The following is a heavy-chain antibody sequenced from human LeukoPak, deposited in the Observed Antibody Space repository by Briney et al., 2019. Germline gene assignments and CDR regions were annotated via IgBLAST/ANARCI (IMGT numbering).Heavy chain of an antibody. J-gene: IGHJ2*01. CDR2: ISYDGSNK. CDR1: GFTFCSYA. D-gene: IGHD3-9*01. V-gene: IGHV3-30-3*01. CDR3: ARDRDYDILTGYYDWYFDL. Sequence: PGRSLRLSCAASGFTFCSYAMHWVRQAPGKGLEWVAVISYDGSNKYYADSVKGRFTISRDNSRNTLYLQMNSLRAEDTAVYYCARDRDYDILTGYYDWYFDLWGRGTLVTVSS.